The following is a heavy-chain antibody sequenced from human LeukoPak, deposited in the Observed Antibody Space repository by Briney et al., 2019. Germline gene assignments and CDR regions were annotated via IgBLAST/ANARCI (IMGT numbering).Heavy chain of an antibody. Sequence: GGSLRLSCAASGFTFSSYWMSWVRQAPGKGLEWVAHIKQDGSEKYYVDSVKGRFTISRDNAKNSLYLQMNSLSAEDTAVYYCARVKNDCVWGSYRLNGYFDYWGQGTLVTVSS. CDR1: GFTFSSYW. J-gene: IGHJ4*02. CDR2: IKQDGSEK. D-gene: IGHD3-16*02. V-gene: IGHV3-7*01. CDR3: ARVKNDCVWGSYRLNGYFDY.